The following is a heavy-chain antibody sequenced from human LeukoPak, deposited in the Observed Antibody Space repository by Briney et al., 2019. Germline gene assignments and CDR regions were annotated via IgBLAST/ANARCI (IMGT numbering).Heavy chain of an antibody. D-gene: IGHD3-22*01. CDR2: IYHSGST. V-gene: IGHV4-39*07. CDR1: GGSISSSSYY. J-gene: IGHJ4*02. CDR3: AREGVRDNYYDSSGVFDY. Sequence: SETLSLTCTVSGGSISSSSYYWGWIRQPPGKGLEWIGSIYHSGSTYYNPSLKSRVTISVDTSKNQFSLKLSSVTAADTAVYYCAREGVRDNYYDSSGVFDYWGQGTLVTVSS.